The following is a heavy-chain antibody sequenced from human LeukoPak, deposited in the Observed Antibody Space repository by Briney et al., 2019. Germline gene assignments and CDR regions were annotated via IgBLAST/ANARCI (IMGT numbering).Heavy chain of an antibody. J-gene: IGHJ4*02. CDR1: GSTFTSSA. CDR2: IVVGSGNT. Sequence: SVKVSCKASGSTFTSSAMQWVRQARGQRLEWIGWIVVGSGNTNYAQKFQERVTITRDMSTSTAYMELSSLRSEDTAVYYCAAVRADYYDSSGYYYNYWGQGTLVTVSS. D-gene: IGHD3-22*01. V-gene: IGHV1-58*02. CDR3: AAVRADYYDSSGYYYNY.